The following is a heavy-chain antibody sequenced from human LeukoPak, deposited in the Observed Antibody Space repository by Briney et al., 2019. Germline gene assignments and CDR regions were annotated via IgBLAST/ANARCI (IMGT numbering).Heavy chain of an antibody. J-gene: IGHJ4*02. CDR1: GGSISSYY. Sequence: SETLSLTCTVSGGSISSYYWSWIRQPPGKGLEWLGYIYYSGSTNYNPSLKSRVTISVDTSKNQFSLKLSSLTAADTAVYYCARARSAFNYPLYFDYWGQGALVTVSS. CDR2: IYYSGST. CDR3: ARARSAFNYPLYFDY. D-gene: IGHD5-24*01. V-gene: IGHV4-59*01.